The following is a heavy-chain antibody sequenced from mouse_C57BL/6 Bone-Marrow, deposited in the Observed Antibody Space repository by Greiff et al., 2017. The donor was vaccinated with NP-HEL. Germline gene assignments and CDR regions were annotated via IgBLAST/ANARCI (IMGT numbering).Heavy chain of an antibody. V-gene: IGHV1-26*01. CDR3: ARKALMVTRGLDY. Sequence: EVQLQQSGPELVKPGASVKISCKASGYTFTDYYMNWVKQSHGKRLEWIGDINPNNGGTSYNQKFKGKATLTVDKSSSTAYMALRSLTSEDSAVYYCARKALMVTRGLDYWGQGTTLTVSS. CDR2: INPNNGGT. J-gene: IGHJ2*01. D-gene: IGHD2-1*01. CDR1: GYTFTDYY.